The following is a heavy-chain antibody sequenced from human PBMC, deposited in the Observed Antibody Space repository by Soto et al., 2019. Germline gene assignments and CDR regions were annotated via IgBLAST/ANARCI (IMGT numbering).Heavy chain of an antibody. D-gene: IGHD3-3*01. CDR3: ARAYDFWSGYPHGMDV. J-gene: IGHJ6*02. CDR2: ISSSGSPI. V-gene: IGHV3-21*01. Sequence: GGSLRLSCAASGFTLSSYSMNWVRQAPGKGLEWVSYISSSGSPIFYADSLKGRFTISRDNAENSLFLQMNSLRAEDTAVYYCARAYDFWSGYPHGMDVWGQGTTVTVSS. CDR1: GFTLSSYS.